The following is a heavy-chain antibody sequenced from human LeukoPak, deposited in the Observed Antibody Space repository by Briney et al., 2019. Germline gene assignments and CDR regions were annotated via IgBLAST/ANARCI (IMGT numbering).Heavy chain of an antibody. Sequence: SETLSLTCTVSGGSISSSSYYWGWIRQPPGKGLEWIGRIYYSGSTYYNPSLKSRVTISVDTSKNQFSLKLSSVTAADTAVYYCARNQNSGSYGDAFDIWGQGTMVTVSS. D-gene: IGHD1-26*01. CDR3: ARNQNSGSYGDAFDI. J-gene: IGHJ3*02. V-gene: IGHV4-39*07. CDR2: IYYSGST. CDR1: GGSISSSSYY.